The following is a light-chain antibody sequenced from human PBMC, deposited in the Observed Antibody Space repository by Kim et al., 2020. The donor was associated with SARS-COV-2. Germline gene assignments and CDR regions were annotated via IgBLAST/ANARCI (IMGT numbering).Light chain of an antibody. J-gene: IGLJ1*01. Sequence: SSELTQDPAVSVALGQTVRITCQGDSLRGYYATWYQQKPGQAPVLVIYGKNNRPSGIPDRFSGSSSGNTVSLTITGAQAEDEAEFYCNSRDSDNSFVFAAGTKVTVL. CDR2: GKN. CDR3: NSRDSDNSFV. CDR1: SLRGYY. V-gene: IGLV3-19*01.